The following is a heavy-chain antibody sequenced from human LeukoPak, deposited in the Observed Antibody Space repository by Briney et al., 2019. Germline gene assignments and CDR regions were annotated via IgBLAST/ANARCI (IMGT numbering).Heavy chain of an antibody. V-gene: IGHV1-46*01. CDR1: GYTFTSYY. J-gene: IGHJ4*02. CDR3: ARGARIWLQFKTSAGFDY. Sequence: ASAKVSCKASGYTFTSYYMNWVRQAPGQGLEWMGMINPSGGKRNYAQKFQGRVTMTTDTSTSTVYMELSSLRSEDTAVYYCARGARIWLQFKTSAGFDYWGQGTLLTVSS. CDR2: INPSGGKR. D-gene: IGHD5-24*01.